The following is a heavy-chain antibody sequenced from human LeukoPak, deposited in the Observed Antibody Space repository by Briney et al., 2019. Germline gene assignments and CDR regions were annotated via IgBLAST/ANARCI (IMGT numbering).Heavy chain of an antibody. D-gene: IGHD3-16*02. V-gene: IGHV1-18*01. CDR3: ARDGIMITFGGVIVIPYFDY. CDR2: ISAYNGNT. CDR1: GYTFTSYG. Sequence: ASVKVSCKASGYTFTSYGISWVRQAPGQGLEWMGWISAYNGNTNYAQKLQGRVTMATDTSTSTAYMELRSLRSDDTAVHYCARDGIMITFGGVIVIPYFDYWGQGTLVTVSS. J-gene: IGHJ4*02.